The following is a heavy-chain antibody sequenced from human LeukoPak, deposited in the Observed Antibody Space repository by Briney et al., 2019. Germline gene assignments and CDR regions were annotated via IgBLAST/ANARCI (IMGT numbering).Heavy chain of an antibody. Sequence: GGSLRLSCAASGFTFRSHGMHWVRQAPGKGLEWVSAISGSGGSTYYADSVKGRFTISRDNSKNTLYLQMNGLRAEDTAVYYCAKDRYGSWYGLDYWGQGTLVAVSS. CDR3: AKDRYGSWYGLDY. CDR1: GFTFRSHG. D-gene: IGHD6-13*01. V-gene: IGHV3-23*01. J-gene: IGHJ4*02. CDR2: ISGSGGST.